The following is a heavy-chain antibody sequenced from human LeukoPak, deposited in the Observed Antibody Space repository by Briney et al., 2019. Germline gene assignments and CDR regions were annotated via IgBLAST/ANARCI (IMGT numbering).Heavy chain of an antibody. Sequence: GGSLRLSCAASGFTFSSYAMSWVRQAPGKGLEWVSVISGSGDNTYYAVSVKGRFTISRDNSKNTLHLQMNNLRAEDTALYYCAKTPDIDMIEVGTSFDYWGQGTLVSVST. CDR1: GFTFSSYA. CDR2: ISGSGDNT. CDR3: AKTPDIDMIEVGTSFDY. D-gene: IGHD3-22*01. J-gene: IGHJ4*02. V-gene: IGHV3-23*01.